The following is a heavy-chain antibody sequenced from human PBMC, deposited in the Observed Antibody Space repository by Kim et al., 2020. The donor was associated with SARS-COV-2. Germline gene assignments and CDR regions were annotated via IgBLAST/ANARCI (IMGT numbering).Heavy chain of an antibody. J-gene: IGHJ4*02. CDR2: INPILGIA. Sequence: SVKVSCKASGGTFSSYAISWVRQAPGQGLEWMGRINPILGIANYAQKFQGRVTITADKSTSTAYMELSSLRSEDTAVYYCARDPYWGSDPHDYWGQGTLVTVSS. CDR3: ARDPYWGSDPHDY. D-gene: IGHD7-27*01. CDR1: GGTFSSYA. V-gene: IGHV1-69*04.